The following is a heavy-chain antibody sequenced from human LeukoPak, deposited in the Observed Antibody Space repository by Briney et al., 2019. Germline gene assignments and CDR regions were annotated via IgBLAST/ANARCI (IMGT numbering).Heavy chain of an antibody. V-gene: IGHV1-69*06. CDR2: IIPIFGTA. CDR1: GGTFSSYA. CDR3: ATLGYCSGGSCNNFDY. D-gene: IGHD2-15*01. J-gene: IGHJ4*02. Sequence: SVKVSCKASGGTFSSYAISWVRQAPGQGLEWMGGIIPIFGTASYAQKFQGRVTITADKSTSTAYMELSSLRSEDTAVYYCATLGYCSGGSCNNFDYWGQGTLVTVSS.